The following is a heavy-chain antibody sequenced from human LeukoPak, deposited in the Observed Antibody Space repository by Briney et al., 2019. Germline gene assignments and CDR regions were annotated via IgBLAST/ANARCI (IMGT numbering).Heavy chain of an antibody. CDR1: GFTFSSYW. V-gene: IGHV3-7*01. J-gene: IGHJ4*02. CDR2: IKQDGSEK. CDR3: GRDSPYDNSGQPLDY. Sequence: GGSLRLSCVASGFTFSSYWKSWVRQAPGKGLEWVANIKQDGSEKYYVDSVKGRFTISRDNAKNSLYLQMNSLRAEDTALYYCGRDSPYDNSGQPLDYWGQGTLVTVSS. D-gene: IGHD3-22*01.